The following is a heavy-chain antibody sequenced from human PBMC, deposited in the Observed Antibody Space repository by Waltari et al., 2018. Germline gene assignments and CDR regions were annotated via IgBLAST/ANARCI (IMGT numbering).Heavy chain of an antibody. CDR1: GGSFRGFY. CDR2: IDHNEDT. J-gene: IGHJ4*02. D-gene: IGHD3-22*01. V-gene: IGHV4-34*01. CDR3: ASTPLFYYDTSGYYF. Sequence: QVHLQQWGAGPLKPSETLSPTCAVYGGSFRGFYWSWIRQPPGKGLEWIGQIDHNEDTTYNPSLKDRVTISLDTSKRKFSLTLTSVTAADTAVYYCASTPLFYYDTSGYYFWGQGAPVTVSS.